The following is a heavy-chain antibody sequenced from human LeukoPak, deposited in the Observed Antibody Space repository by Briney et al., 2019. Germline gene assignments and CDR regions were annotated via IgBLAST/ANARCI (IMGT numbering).Heavy chain of an antibody. Sequence: TGGSLRLSSAASRLTCTWFWMDWVRPGPGLGRVCGVGINRNGDESRYAVSVRGRLTNYRDNAKNTLFLQMNSLRVEDTAVYYCVRYDWNNPDYWGQGTLVTVPS. CDR2: INRNGDES. J-gene: IGHJ4*02. D-gene: IGHD1/OR15-1a*01. CDR3: VRYDWNNPDY. V-gene: IGHV3-74*01. CDR1: RLTCTWFW.